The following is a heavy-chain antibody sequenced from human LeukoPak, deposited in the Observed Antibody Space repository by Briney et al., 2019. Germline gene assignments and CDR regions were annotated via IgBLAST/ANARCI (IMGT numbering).Heavy chain of an antibody. CDR2: IYYSGST. CDR3: ARNPNYYDSSGYYYYGMDV. V-gene: IGHV4-59*01. CDR1: GGSISSYY. J-gene: IGHJ6*02. D-gene: IGHD3-22*01. Sequence: SETLSLTCSVAGGSISSYYWSWIRQPPGKGLEWIGYIYYSGSTNYNPSLKSRVTISVDMSKNQFSLKLSSVTAADTAVYYCARNPNYYDSSGYYYYGMDVWGQGTTVTVSS.